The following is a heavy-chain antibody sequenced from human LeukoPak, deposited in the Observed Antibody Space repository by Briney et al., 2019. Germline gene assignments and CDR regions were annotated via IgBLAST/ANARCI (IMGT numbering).Heavy chain of an antibody. D-gene: IGHD1-14*01. J-gene: IGHJ6*04. CDR1: GFTVSNNY. CDR2: IYSGGST. V-gene: IGHV3-53*01. CDR3: ARDPTGASV. Sequence: GGSLRLSCAASGFTVSNNYMSWVRQAPGKGLEWISVIYSGGSTYYADFVKGRFTISRDNSKNTVYLQMNGLTPEDTAVYYCARDPTGASVWGKGTTVTVSS.